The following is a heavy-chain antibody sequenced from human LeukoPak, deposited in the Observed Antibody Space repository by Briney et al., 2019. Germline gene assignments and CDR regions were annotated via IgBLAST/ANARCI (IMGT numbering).Heavy chain of an antibody. V-gene: IGHV1-69*04. Sequence: ASVKVSCKASGGTFSSYAISWVRQAPGQGLEWMGRIIPILGIANYAQKFQSRVTITADTSTSTAYMELSSLSSEDTAVYYCAIPLTYDSSGYYYFPGFDYWGQGTLVTVSS. CDR1: GGTFSSYA. J-gene: IGHJ4*02. CDR3: AIPLTYDSSGYYYFPGFDY. CDR2: IIPILGIA. D-gene: IGHD3-22*01.